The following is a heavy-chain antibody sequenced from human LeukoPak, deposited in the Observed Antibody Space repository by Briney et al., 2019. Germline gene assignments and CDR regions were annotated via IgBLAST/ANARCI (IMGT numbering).Heavy chain of an antibody. CDR2: IYYSGST. J-gene: IGHJ4*02. CDR3: ARVVPPEYYYGSGSYYHGGYFDY. CDR1: GGSISSGGYY. V-gene: IGHV4-31*03. Sequence: SETLSLTCTVSGGSISSGGYYWSWIRQHPGKGLEWIGYIYYSGSTYYNPSLKSRVTISVDTSKNQFPLKLSSVTAADTAVYYCARVVPPEYYYGSGSYYHGGYFDYWGQGTLVTVSS. D-gene: IGHD3-10*01.